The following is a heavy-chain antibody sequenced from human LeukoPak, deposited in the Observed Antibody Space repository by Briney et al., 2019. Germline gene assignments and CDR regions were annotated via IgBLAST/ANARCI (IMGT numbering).Heavy chain of an antibody. CDR1: GYTFTDYY. Sequence: ASVKVSCKASGYTFTDYYFHWVRQAPGQGLEWMGWISAYNGNTNYAQKLQGRVTMTTDTSTSTAYMELRSLRSDDTAVYYCARAAAVAGSAFDIWGQGTMVTVSS. CDR3: ARAAAVAGSAFDI. D-gene: IGHD6-19*01. J-gene: IGHJ3*02. V-gene: IGHV1-18*04. CDR2: ISAYNGNT.